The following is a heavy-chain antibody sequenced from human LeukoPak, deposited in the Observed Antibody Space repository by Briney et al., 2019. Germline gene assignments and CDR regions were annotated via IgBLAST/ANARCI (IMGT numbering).Heavy chain of an antibody. CDR2: INHSGST. CDR1: GGSFSGYY. J-gene: IGHJ5*02. CDR3: ARRADYGDYLNWFDP. V-gene: IGHV4-34*01. D-gene: IGHD4-17*01. Sequence: SETLSLTCAVYGGSFSGYYWSWIRQPPGKGLEWIGEINHSGSTNYNPSLKSRVTISVDTPKNQFSLKLSSVTAADTAVYYCARRADYGDYLNWFDPWGQGTLVTVSS.